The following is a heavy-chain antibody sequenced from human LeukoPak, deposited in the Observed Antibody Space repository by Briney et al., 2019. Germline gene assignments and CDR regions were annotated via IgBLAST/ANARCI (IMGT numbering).Heavy chain of an antibody. J-gene: IGHJ4*02. V-gene: IGHV1-2*02. Sequence: ASVTVSCKASGYTFTGYYIHWVRQAPGQGLEWMGSINPDSGGTTYAQRFQGRVTMTRDTSISTAYMELITLTSDDTAVYYCASFNPRADYWGQGTLVTVSS. CDR2: INPDSGGT. CDR1: GYTFTGYY. D-gene: IGHD1-14*01. CDR3: ASFNPRADY.